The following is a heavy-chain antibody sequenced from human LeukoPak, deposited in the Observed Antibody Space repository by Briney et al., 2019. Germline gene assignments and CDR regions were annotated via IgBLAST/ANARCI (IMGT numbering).Heavy chain of an antibody. Sequence: PSGTLSLTCAVSGGSISSTNWWSWVRQPPGKGLEWIGEIYRSGTTYYNPSLKSRVTISVDTSKNQFSLTLSSVTAADTAVYYCARVARCTSCFDVDYWGQGTLVSVSS. CDR3: ARVARCTSCFDVDY. CDR2: IYRSGTT. V-gene: IGHV4-4*02. D-gene: IGHD2-2*01. CDR1: GGSISSTNW. J-gene: IGHJ4*02.